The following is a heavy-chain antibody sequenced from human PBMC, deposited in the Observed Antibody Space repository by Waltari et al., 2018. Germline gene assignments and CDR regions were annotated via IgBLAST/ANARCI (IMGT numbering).Heavy chain of an antibody. CDR2: INHSGST. V-gene: IGHV4-34*01. D-gene: IGHD6-19*01. CDR3: ARAGAWYAFDI. CDR1: GGYFSGYY. Sequence: QVQLQQWGAGLLTPPETLSLTCAAYGGYFSGYYWRWIRQPPGKGLEWIGEINHSGSTNYNPSLKSRVSISIDTSKNQFSLKLSSVTAADTAVYYCARAGAWYAFDIWGQGTMVTVSS. J-gene: IGHJ3*02.